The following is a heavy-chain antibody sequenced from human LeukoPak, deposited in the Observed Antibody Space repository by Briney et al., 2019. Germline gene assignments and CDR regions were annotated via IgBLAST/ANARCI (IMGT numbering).Heavy chain of an antibody. D-gene: IGHD5-12*01. CDR1: GGSVSSYY. V-gene: IGHV4-59*08. Sequence: SETLSLTCTVSGGSVSSYYLSWIRQPPGKGLEWIGYIYYSGSTNYSPSLKSRVTISVDTSKNQFSLKLSSVTAADTAVYYCARHGASGYDYFDYWGQGTLVTVSS. CDR2: IYYSGST. CDR3: ARHGASGYDYFDY. J-gene: IGHJ4*02.